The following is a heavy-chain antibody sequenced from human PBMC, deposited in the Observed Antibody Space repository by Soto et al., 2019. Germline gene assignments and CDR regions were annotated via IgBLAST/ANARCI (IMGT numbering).Heavy chain of an antibody. CDR3: ARSQGSSTSLEIYYYYYYGMDV. Sequence: QVQLVQSGAEVKKPVSSVKVSCKASGGTFSSYAISWVRQAPGQELEWMGGIIPISGTANYAQKFQGRVTITADESTSTAYMELSSLRSEDTSVYYCARSQGSSTSLEIYYYYYYGMDVWGQGTTVTVSS. J-gene: IGHJ6*02. D-gene: IGHD2-2*01. CDR2: IIPISGTA. CDR1: GGTFSSYA. V-gene: IGHV1-69*01.